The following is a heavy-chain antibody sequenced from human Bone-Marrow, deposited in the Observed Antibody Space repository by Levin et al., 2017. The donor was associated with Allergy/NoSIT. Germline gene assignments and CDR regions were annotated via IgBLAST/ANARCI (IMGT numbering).Heavy chain of an antibody. V-gene: IGHV1-2*02. Sequence: ASVKVSCQASGYGFTDHYMHWVRQAPGQGLEWMGWVSPNSGATKYAQKFQGRVTMTRDTSINTAYLELRGLQSDDTAVFYCAKDSYGSFDYWGQGTLVTVSS. CDR1: GYGFTDHY. CDR2: VSPNSGAT. CDR3: AKDSYGSFDY. D-gene: IGHD1-26*01. J-gene: IGHJ4*02.